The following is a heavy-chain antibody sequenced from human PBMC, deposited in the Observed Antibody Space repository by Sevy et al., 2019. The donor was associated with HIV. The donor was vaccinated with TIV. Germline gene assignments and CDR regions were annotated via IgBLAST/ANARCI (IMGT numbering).Heavy chain of an antibody. J-gene: IGHJ4*02. D-gene: IGHD1-7*01. CDR3: ARGQIGRRDNWNYLFDY. Sequence: SQTLSLTCAISGDSVSSNSAAWNWIRQSPSRGLEWLGRTYYRSKWYNDYAVSVKSRITISPDTSKNQFSLQLNSVTPEDTAVYYCARGQIGRRDNWNYLFDYWGQGTLVTVSS. V-gene: IGHV6-1*01. CDR1: GDSVSSNSAA. CDR2: TYYRSKWYN.